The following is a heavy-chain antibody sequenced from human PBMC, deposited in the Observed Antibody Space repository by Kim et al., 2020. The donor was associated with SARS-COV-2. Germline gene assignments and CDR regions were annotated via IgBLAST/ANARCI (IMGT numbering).Heavy chain of an antibody. CDR2: IYHSGST. Sequence: SETLSLTCAVSGGSISSGGYSWSWIRQPPGKGLEWIGYIYHSGSTYYNPSLKSRVTISVDRSKNQFSLKLSSVTAADTAVYYCARDPRGTWGFDYWGQGTLVTVSS. V-gene: IGHV4-30-2*01. CDR3: ARDPRGTWGFDY. J-gene: IGHJ4*02. D-gene: IGHD3-10*01. CDR1: GGSISSGGYS.